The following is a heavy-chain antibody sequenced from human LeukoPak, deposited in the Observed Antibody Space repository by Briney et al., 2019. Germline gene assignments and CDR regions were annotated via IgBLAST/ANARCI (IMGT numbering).Heavy chain of an antibody. V-gene: IGHV3-33*01. Sequence: PGRSLRLSCAASGFTFSSYGMHWVRQAPGKGLEWVALIWYDGSSKHYADSVRGRFTISRDNSKNTLYLQMNSLRAEDTAVYYCARRGKMVTDFDYWGQGTLVTVSS. CDR1: GFTFSSYG. D-gene: IGHD5-18*01. CDR3: ARRGKMVTDFDY. CDR2: IWYDGSSK. J-gene: IGHJ4*02.